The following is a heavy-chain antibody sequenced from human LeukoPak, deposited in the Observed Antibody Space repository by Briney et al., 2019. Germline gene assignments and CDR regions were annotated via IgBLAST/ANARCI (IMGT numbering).Heavy chain of an antibody. Sequence: PGGSLRLSCAASGFTFSSYEINWVRQAPGKGLEWVSYISSSGSTIYYADSVKGRFTISRDNAKNSLYLQMNSLRAEDTAVYYCARDSFRIAVAGREFDYWGQGTLVTVSS. V-gene: IGHV3-48*03. CDR3: ARDSFRIAVAGREFDY. CDR2: ISSSGSTI. D-gene: IGHD6-19*01. J-gene: IGHJ4*02. CDR1: GFTFSSYE.